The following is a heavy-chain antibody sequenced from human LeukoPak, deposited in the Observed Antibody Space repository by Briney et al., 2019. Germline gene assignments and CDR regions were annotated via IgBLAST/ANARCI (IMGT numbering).Heavy chain of an antibody. J-gene: IGHJ3*02. D-gene: IGHD3-22*01. CDR1: GYTFTSYY. CDR3: ARHPLNFITLMLVPQAFDI. Sequence: ASVKVSCKASGYTFTSYYMHWVRQAPGQGLEWMGIINPSGGSTSYAQKFQGRVTMTRDMSTSTVYMELSSLRSEDTAVYYCARHPLNFITLMLVPQAFDIWGQGTMVTVSS. V-gene: IGHV1-46*01. CDR2: INPSGGST.